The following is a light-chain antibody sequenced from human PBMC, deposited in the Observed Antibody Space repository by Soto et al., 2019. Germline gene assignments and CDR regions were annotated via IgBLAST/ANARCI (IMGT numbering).Light chain of an antibody. CDR1: QSISSS. J-gene: IGKJ2*01. CDR3: QQCYSTPYT. V-gene: IGKV1-39*01. Sequence: DIQMTQSPSSLSASVGDRVTITCRARQSISSSLNWYQQKPGQAPKHLIYAASSLQSGVPSRFSRSGSWTDLTLTISSLAPEDFASYYCQQCYSTPYTFGQGTKLEIK. CDR2: AAS.